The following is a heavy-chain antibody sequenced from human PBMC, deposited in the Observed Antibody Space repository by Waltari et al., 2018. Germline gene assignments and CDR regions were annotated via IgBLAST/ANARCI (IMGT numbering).Heavy chain of an antibody. V-gene: IGHV3-74*01. CDR3: ARGGYFDWLSRFDY. D-gene: IGHD3-9*01. CDR1: GFTLSTHG. J-gene: IGHJ4*02. CDR2: SNKDGSST. Sequence: EVQLVESGGGLVQPGGSLRLSCAAAGFTLSTHGMHWVRPAPGKGMVWVSGSNKDGSSTRYAESVKGRLTISRDNAKNTVYLEMNSLRAEDTAVYYCARGGYFDWLSRFDYWGQGTLVTVSS.